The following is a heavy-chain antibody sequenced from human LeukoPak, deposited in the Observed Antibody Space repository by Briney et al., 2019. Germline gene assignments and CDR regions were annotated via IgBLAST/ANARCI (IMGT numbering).Heavy chain of an antibody. D-gene: IGHD2-2*01. CDR2: INPNSGGT. V-gene: IGHV1-2*02. CDR1: GYTFTGYY. Sequence: ASVKVSCKASGYTFTGYYMHWVRQAPGQGLEWMGWINPNSGGTNYAQKFQGRVTMTRDTSISTAYMELSRLRSDDTAVYYCARDVVVVPAATLDYWGQGTLVTVSS. CDR3: ARDVVVVPAATLDY. J-gene: IGHJ4*02.